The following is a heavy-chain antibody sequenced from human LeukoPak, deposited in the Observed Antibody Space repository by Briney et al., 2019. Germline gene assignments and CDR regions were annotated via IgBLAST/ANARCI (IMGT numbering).Heavy chain of an antibody. D-gene: IGHD3-3*01. J-gene: IGHJ4*02. CDR2: IYYNGST. CDR3: ARQGDDFWSGYQVDAFDY. Sequence: SETLSLTCTVSGGSISSYYWSWIRQPPGKGLEWIGYIYYNGSTYYNPSLKSRVTISVDTSKNQFSLKLSSVTAADTAVYYCARQGDDFWSGYQVDAFDYWGQGTLVTVSS. V-gene: IGHV4-59*04. CDR1: GGSISSYY.